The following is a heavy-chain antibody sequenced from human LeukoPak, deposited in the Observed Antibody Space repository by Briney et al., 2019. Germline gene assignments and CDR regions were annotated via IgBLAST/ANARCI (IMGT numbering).Heavy chain of an antibody. CDR1: GASVSTSDW. J-gene: IGHJ4*02. D-gene: IGHD4/OR15-4a*01. CDR3: TRRFGYGVVGGYFDC. V-gene: IGHV4-4*02. CDR2: IFHSGST. Sequence: SETLSLTCAVSGASVSTSDWWSWVRQPPGKGLEWLGEIFHSGSTNYNPSLKSRVTISVDKSLNQFSLRLNSVTAADTAVYYCTRRFGYGVVGGYFDCWGQGALVTVSS.